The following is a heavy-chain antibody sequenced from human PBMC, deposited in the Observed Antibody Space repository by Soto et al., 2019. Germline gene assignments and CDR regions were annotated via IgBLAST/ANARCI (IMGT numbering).Heavy chain of an antibody. D-gene: IGHD2-15*01. CDR3: ARHLTYCSAGSCYSDFPYYGMDV. CDR1: GGSISSYY. Sequence: SETLSLTCTVSGGSISSYYWRWIRQPPGKGLEWIGYIYYSGSTNYTPSLKSRVTISVDTSKNQFSLKLSSVTAADTAVYYCARHLTYCSAGSCYSDFPYYGMDVWGQGTTVTVS. CDR2: IYYSGST. J-gene: IGHJ6*02. V-gene: IGHV4-59*08.